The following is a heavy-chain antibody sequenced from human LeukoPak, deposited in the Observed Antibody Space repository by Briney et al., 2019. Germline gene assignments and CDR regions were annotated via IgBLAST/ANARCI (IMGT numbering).Heavy chain of an antibody. Sequence: SQTLSLTCAISGDSVSSNSATWHWIRQSPSRGLEWLGRTYYRSKWYNDYGTSVKSRLTINPETSKNQFSLQLNSVTPEDTAVYYCARGHYDCRGYFGGMDVWGQGTTVTVSS. J-gene: IGHJ6*02. V-gene: IGHV6-1*01. D-gene: IGHD3-22*01. CDR1: GDSVSSNSAT. CDR3: ARGHYDCRGYFGGMDV. CDR2: TYYRSKWYN.